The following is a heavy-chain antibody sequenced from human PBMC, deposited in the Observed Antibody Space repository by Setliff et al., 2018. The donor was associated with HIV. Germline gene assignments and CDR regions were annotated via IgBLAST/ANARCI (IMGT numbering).Heavy chain of an antibody. CDR1: GFSFSGYW. CDR2: IRTDGSST. CDR3: AREGNYESRLDY. J-gene: IGHJ4*02. D-gene: IGHD3-22*01. Sequence: GSLRLSCAASGFSFSGYWMHWVRQAPGKGLVWVSRIRTDGSSTTYADSVKGRFTISRDNAENILYLQMNSLTAEDTAVYYCAREGNYESRLDYWGQGTQVTVSS. V-gene: IGHV3-74*01.